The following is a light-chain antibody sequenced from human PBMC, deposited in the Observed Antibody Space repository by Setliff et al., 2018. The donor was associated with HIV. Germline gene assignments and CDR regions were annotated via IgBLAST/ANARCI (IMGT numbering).Light chain of an antibody. Sequence: QSALTQPASVSGSPGQSITISCTGTSDDVGGYNYVSWYQQHPGKAPKFMIYDVSKRPSGVSNRFSGSKSGNTASLTISGLQAEDEADYYCSSYTSSSTFDVVFGGGTKVT. CDR1: SDDVGGYNY. J-gene: IGLJ2*01. CDR2: DVS. V-gene: IGLV2-14*01. CDR3: SSYTSSSTFDVV.